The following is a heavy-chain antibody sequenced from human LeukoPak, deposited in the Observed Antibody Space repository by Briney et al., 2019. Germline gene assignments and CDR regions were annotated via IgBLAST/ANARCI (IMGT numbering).Heavy chain of an antibody. CDR1: GFTFDDYA. D-gene: IGHD3-10*01. V-gene: IGHV3-9*01. CDR3: AKASLHFGELRYGMDV. CDR2: INWNSGGR. J-gene: IGHJ6*02. Sequence: PGGSLRLSCTASGFTFDDYAMHWVRQAPGKGLEWVSGINWNSGGRGYADSVKGRFTISRDNAKNSLYLQMNSLRVEDTALYHCAKASLHFGELRYGMDVWGQGTTVTVSS.